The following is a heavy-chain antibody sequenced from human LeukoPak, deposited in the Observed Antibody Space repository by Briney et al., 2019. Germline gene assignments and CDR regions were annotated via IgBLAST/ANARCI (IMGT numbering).Heavy chain of an antibody. Sequence: NPSETLSLTCTVSGGSISSYYWSWIRQPQGKGLEWMGYIYYSGSTNYNPSLKSRVTISVDTSKNQFSLKLSSVTAADTAVYYCARGVGTDATMFDYWGQGTLVTVSS. CDR2: IYYSGST. D-gene: IGHD1-1*01. V-gene: IGHV4-59*01. J-gene: IGHJ4*02. CDR1: GGSISSYY. CDR3: ARGVGTDATMFDY.